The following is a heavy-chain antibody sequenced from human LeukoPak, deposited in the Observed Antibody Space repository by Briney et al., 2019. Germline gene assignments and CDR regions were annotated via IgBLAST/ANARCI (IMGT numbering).Heavy chain of an antibody. CDR3: ARDSFYGDDPHYYFDY. CDR2: ISSSSSYI. Sequence: GGSLRLSCAASGFTFSSYSMNWVRQAPGKGLEWVSSISSSSSYIYYADSVKGRFTISRDNAKNSLYLQMNSLRAEDTAVYYCARDSFYGDDPHYYFDYWGQGTLVTVSS. J-gene: IGHJ4*02. D-gene: IGHD2/OR15-2a*01. CDR1: GFTFSSYS. V-gene: IGHV3-21*01.